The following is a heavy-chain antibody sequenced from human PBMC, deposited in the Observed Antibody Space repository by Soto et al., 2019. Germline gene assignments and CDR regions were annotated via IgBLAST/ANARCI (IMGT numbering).Heavy chain of an antibody. CDR3: ARTMTARTDDY. V-gene: IGHV3-7*01. Sequence: SLRLSCAASGFPFSSYWMSWVRPTPGEGLGGVGKKKPDGSEKYYVDSVRGRFTISRDNAANSLYLQMKNPRAEDTVVYYCARTMTARTDDYWGQGPLVTVPS. CDR1: GFPFSSYW. CDR2: KKPDGSEK. D-gene: IGHD3-22*01. J-gene: IGHJ4*02.